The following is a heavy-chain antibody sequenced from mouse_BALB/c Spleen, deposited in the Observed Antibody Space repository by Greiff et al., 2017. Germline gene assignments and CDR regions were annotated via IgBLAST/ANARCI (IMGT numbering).Heavy chain of an antibody. V-gene: IGHV14-3*02. J-gene: IGHJ1*01. CDR1: GFNIKDTY. CDR3: ARMYFDV. Sequence: VQLKESGAELVKPGASVKLSCTASGFNIKDTYMHWVKQRPEQGLEWIGRIDPANGNTKYDPKFQGKATITADTSSNTAYLQLSSLTSEDTAVYYCARMYFDVWGAGTTVTVSS. CDR2: IDPANGNT.